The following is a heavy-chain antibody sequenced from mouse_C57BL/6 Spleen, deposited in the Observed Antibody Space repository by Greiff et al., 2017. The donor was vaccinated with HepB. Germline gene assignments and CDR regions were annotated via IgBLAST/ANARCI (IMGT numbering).Heavy chain of an antibody. Sequence: DVKLVESGGGLVQPGGSLSLSCAASGFTFTDYYMSWVRQPPGKALEWLGFIRNKANGYTTEYSASVKGRFTISRDNSQSILYLQMNALRAEDSATYYCARYSYYAMDYWGQGTSVTVSS. V-gene: IGHV7-3*01. J-gene: IGHJ4*01. CDR1: GFTFTDYY. CDR3: ARYSYYAMDY. CDR2: IRNKANGYTT.